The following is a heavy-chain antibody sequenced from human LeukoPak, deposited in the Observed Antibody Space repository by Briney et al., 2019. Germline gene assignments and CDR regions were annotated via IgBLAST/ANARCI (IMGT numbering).Heavy chain of an antibody. J-gene: IGHJ6*02. V-gene: IGHV3-21*01. CDR1: GFTFSGAW. D-gene: IGHD3-3*01. CDR3: ARVSWYDFWSGYYTPYYYYYYGMDV. Sequence: GGSLRLSCAASGFTFSGAWMSWVRQAPGKGLEWVSSISSSSSYIYYADSVKGRFTISRDNAKNSLYLQMNSLRAEDTAVYYCARVSWYDFWSGYYTPYYYYYYGMDVWGQGTTVTVSS. CDR2: ISSSSSYI.